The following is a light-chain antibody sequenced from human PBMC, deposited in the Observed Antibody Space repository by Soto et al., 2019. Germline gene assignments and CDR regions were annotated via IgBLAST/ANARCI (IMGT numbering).Light chain of an antibody. Sequence: EILLTQSPGTLSLSPGERATLSCRASQSVSSNYSAWYQQHPGQAPRLLIYAASSRATGIPDRFSGSGSGTDFSLTISRLESEDCAVYYCQQLGNSPLTFGGGTKVEIK. CDR1: QSVSSNY. V-gene: IGKV3-20*01. J-gene: IGKJ4*01. CDR2: AAS. CDR3: QQLGNSPLT.